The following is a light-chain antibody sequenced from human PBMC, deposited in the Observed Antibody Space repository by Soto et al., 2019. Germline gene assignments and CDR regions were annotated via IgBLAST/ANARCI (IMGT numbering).Light chain of an antibody. Sequence: IQLTQSPSSLSACLGDRVTITCRASQGISSYLGWYQQKPGKAPNLLIYDASTLHSGVPSRFSGGGSGTDFTLTISSLQPEDFATYYCQQFNVYPSTFGGGTKVDIK. CDR2: DAS. CDR1: QGISSY. CDR3: QQFNVYPST. J-gene: IGKJ4*01. V-gene: IGKV1-9*01.